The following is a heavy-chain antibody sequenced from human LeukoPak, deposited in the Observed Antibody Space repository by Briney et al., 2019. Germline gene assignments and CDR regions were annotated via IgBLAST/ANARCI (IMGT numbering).Heavy chain of an antibody. D-gene: IGHD6-19*01. CDR3: ARDYVAADYYYGMDV. CDR1: GFTFSGYA. Sequence: GGSLRLSCAASGFTFSGYAMHWVRQAPGKGLEYVSAISKNGGSTYYANSVKGRFTISRDNSKNTLYLQMGSLRAEDMAVYYCARDYVAADYYYGMDVWGQGTTVTVSS. J-gene: IGHJ6*02. V-gene: IGHV3-64*01. CDR2: ISKNGGST.